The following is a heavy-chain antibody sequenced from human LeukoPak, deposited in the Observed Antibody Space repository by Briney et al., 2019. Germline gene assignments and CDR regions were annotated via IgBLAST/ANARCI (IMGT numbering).Heavy chain of an antibody. CDR2: ISYSGST. J-gene: IGHJ4*02. V-gene: IGHV4-59*01. CDR3: ARDGRAGSLFAY. D-gene: IGHD6-19*01. Sequence: SETQSLTCIVSSGSISGYYWSWIRQPPGKGLEWVGYISYSGSTNYNPSLKSRDTISVDTSKNQFSLKLSSVTAADTAIYYCARDGRAGSLFAYWGQGTLVTVSS. CDR1: SGSISGYY.